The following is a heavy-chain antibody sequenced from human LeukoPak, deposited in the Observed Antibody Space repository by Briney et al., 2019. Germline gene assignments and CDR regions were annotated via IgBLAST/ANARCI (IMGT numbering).Heavy chain of an antibody. CDR2: IKQDGSEK. CDR3: ARGPGWAEHKRYFDS. D-gene: IGHD1-14*01. J-gene: IGHJ4*02. Sequence: PGGSLRLSCAASGFTFSTYWMSWVRQAPGKGLEWVASIKQDGSEKYYVDSVKGRFTISRDNAKNSLYLQMSSLRPEDTALYYCARGPGWAEHKRYFDSWGQGALVIVSS. V-gene: IGHV3-7*03. CDR1: GFTFSTYW.